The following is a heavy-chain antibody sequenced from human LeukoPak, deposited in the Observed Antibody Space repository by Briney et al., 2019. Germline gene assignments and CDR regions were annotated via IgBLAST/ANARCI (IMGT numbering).Heavy chain of an antibody. CDR3: AKAIRGYFYYHGMDV. J-gene: IGHJ6*02. Sequence: GGSLRLSCAASGFTFDDYAMYWVRQAPGKGLEWVSGISWNSGSTGYADSVKGRSTISRDNAKNSLYLQMNSLRAEDTALYYCAKAIRGYFYYHGMDVWGQGTTVTVSS. CDR1: GFTFDDYA. D-gene: IGHD3-3*01. CDR2: ISWNSGST. V-gene: IGHV3-9*01.